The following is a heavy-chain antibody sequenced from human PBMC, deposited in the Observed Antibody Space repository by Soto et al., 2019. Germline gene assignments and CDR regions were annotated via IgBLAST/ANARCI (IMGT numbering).Heavy chain of an antibody. CDR1: GFTFSSYA. D-gene: IGHD6-13*01. CDR2: ISGSGGST. V-gene: IGHV3-23*01. J-gene: IGHJ4*02. CDR3: ANESPIVDPWQLTSYDDY. Sequence: LRLSCAASGFTFSSYAMSWVRQAPGKGLEWVSAISGSGGSTYYADSVKGRFTISRDNSKNTLYLQMNSLRAEDTAVYYCANESPIVDPWQLTSYDDYWGQGTLVTVSS.